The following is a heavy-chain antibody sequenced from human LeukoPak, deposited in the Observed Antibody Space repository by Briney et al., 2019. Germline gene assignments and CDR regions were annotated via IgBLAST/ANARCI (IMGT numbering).Heavy chain of an antibody. Sequence: PGGSLRLSCAASGFTFSSYGMHWVRQAPGKGLEWVAVISYDGSNKYYADSVKGRFTISRDNSKNTLYLQMNSLRAEDTAVYYCAKEGEDLYGSGKYFDYWGQGTLVTVSS. CDR2: ISYDGSNK. D-gene: IGHD3-10*01. CDR3: AKEGEDLYGSGKYFDY. V-gene: IGHV3-30*18. J-gene: IGHJ4*02. CDR1: GFTFSSYG.